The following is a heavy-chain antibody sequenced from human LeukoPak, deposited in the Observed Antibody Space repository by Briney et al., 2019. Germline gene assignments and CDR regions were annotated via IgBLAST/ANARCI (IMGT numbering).Heavy chain of an antibody. CDR1: GYTFTGYY. CDR3: AKEGWNWFDP. J-gene: IGHJ5*02. Sequence: ASVKVSCKASGYTFTGYYMHWVRQAPGQGLEWMGWINPNSGDTNYAQKFQGRVTMNRDTSINTAYMELSRLRSDDTAVYSCAKEGWNWFDPWGQGTLVTVSS. CDR2: INPNSGDT. V-gene: IGHV1-2*02.